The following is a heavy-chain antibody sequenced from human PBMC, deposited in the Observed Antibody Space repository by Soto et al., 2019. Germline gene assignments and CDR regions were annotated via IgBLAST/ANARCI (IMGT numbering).Heavy chain of an antibody. CDR1: GFTFSSYG. CDR3: ASEGYSYDYFDY. Sequence: GGSLRLSCAASGFTFSSYGMHWVRQAPGKGLEWVAVIWYDGSNKYYADSVKGRFTISRDNSKNTLYLQMNSLRAEDTAVYYCASEGYSYDYFDYWGQGTLVTVSS. V-gene: IGHV3-33*01. CDR2: IWYDGSNK. J-gene: IGHJ4*02. D-gene: IGHD5-18*01.